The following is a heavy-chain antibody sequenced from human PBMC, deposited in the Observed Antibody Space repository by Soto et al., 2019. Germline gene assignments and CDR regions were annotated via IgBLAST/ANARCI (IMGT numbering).Heavy chain of an antibody. CDR1: Y. CDR2: IYYSGST. Sequence: YSSWIRQHPGKGLEWIGYIYYSGSTYYNPSLKSRVTISVDTSKNQFSLKLSSVTAADTAVYYCAREGGGDSSGPWGQGTLVTVSS. V-gene: IGHV4-31*02. D-gene: IGHD3-22*01. J-gene: IGHJ5*02. CDR3: AREGGGDSSGP.